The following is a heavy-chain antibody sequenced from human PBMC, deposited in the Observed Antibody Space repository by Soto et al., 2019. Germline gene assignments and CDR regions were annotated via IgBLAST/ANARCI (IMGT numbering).Heavy chain of an antibody. CDR1: GYSFTSYW. Sequence: PGESLKISCKGSGYSFTSYWIGWVRQMPGKGLEWMGIIYPGDSDTRYSPSFQGQVTISADKSISTAYLQWSSLKASDTAMYYCARRGSVATIDGYYYYYMDVWGKGTTVTVSS. D-gene: IGHD5-12*01. CDR3: ARRGSVATIDGYYYYYMDV. J-gene: IGHJ6*03. CDR2: IYPGDSDT. V-gene: IGHV5-51*01.